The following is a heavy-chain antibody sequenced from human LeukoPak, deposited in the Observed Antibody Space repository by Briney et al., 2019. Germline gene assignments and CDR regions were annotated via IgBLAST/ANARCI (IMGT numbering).Heavy chain of an antibody. J-gene: IGHJ5*02. D-gene: IGHD1-7*01. CDR1: GGSFSGYY. CDR3: AREVELRFLDWFYP. CDR2: INHSGST. V-gene: IGHV4-34*01. Sequence: PSETLSLTCALYGGSFSGYYWSWIRQPPGKGLEWIGEINHSGSTNYNPSLKSRVTISVDTSKNQFSLKLSSVTAADTAVYYCAREVELRFLDWFYPWGQGTLVTVSS.